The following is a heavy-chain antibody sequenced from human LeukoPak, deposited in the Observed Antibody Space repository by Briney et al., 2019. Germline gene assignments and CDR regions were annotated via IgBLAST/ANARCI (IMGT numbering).Heavy chain of an antibody. CDR1: VFTFSSYA. CDR3: ARDRYPLRYFDWLSTRHNWFDP. CDR2: ISYDGSNK. D-gene: IGHD3-9*01. V-gene: IGHV3-30*04. Sequence: GGSLRLSCAASVFTFSSYAMHWVRQAPGKGLEWVAVISYDGSNKYYADSVKGRFTISRDNSKNTLYLQMNSLRAEDTAVYYCARDRYPLRYFDWLSTRHNWFDPWGQGTLVTVSS. J-gene: IGHJ5*02.